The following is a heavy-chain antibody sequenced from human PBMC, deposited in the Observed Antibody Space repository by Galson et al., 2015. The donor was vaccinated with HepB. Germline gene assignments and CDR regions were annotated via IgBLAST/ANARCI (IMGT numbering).Heavy chain of an antibody. V-gene: IGHV2-5*02. CDR2: IQWVHNK. J-gene: IGHJ4*02. D-gene: IGHD6-13*01. CDR3: APTARYSNTWWSGHYFDY. CDR1: GFSLSTTGIT. Sequence: PALVTPTHTLTLTCTLSGFSLSTTGITVGWIRQPPGKAPEWLAFIQWVHNKRTNHSLRHRPPIPTDTSKTQVVLALTNVDPEDTATYYCAPTARYSNTWWSGHYFDYWGQGTLVTVSS.